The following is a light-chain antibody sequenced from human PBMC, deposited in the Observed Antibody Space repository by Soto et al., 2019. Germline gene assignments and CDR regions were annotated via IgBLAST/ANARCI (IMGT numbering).Light chain of an antibody. CDR3: MQTVQFKWT. V-gene: IGKV2D-29*01. CDR2: GVS. J-gene: IGKJ1*01. Sequence: DIVLTQTPLSLSVTPGQPASISCKSSQSLVYSNGKTYLYWYLMKPGQPPQLLIYGVSNRSSGVPDRFSGSGSRTDFSLKISRVEAEDVGIYYCMQTVQFKWTFGQGTRVEIK. CDR1: QSLVYSNGKTY.